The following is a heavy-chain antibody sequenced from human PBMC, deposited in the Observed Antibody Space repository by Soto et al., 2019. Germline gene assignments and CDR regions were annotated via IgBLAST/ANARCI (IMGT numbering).Heavy chain of an antibody. D-gene: IGHD6-13*01. Sequence: QVQLVQSGAEVKKPGSSVKVTCKASGGTFSSYAISWVRQAPGQGLEWMGGIIPIFGTANYAQKFQGRVTITADESTSTAYMELSSLRSEDTAVYYCARASAIAAAGDYYYDMDVWGQGTTVTVSS. CDR1: GGTFSSYA. CDR2: IIPIFGTA. J-gene: IGHJ6*02. CDR3: ARASAIAAAGDYYYDMDV. V-gene: IGHV1-69*01.